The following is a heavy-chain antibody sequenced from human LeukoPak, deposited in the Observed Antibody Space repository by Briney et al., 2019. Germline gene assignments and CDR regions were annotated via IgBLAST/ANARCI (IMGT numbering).Heavy chain of an antibody. V-gene: IGHV3-23*01. D-gene: IGHD3-3*01. Sequence: GGSLRLSCAASGFTINNNYMNWVRQAPGKGLEWVSAISGSGGSTYYADSVKGRFTISRDNSKNTLYLQMNSLRAEDTAVYYCAKAKMSYYDFWSGYYRDNWFDPWGQGTLVTVSS. J-gene: IGHJ5*02. CDR2: ISGSGGST. CDR1: GFTINNNY. CDR3: AKAKMSYYDFWSGYYRDNWFDP.